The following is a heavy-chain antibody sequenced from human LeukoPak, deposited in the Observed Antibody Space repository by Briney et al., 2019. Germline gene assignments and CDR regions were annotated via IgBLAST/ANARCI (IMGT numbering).Heavy chain of an antibody. D-gene: IGHD3-22*01. V-gene: IGHV4-61*02. Sequence: SQTLSLTCTVSGGSISSGSYYWSWLRQPAGKGLEWIGRIYTSGSTNYNPSLKSRVTISVDTSKNQFSLKLSSVTAADTAVYYCAREAGGGNYYDSSGPHYRPDAFDIWGQGTMVTVSS. CDR1: GGSISSGSYY. J-gene: IGHJ3*02. CDR3: AREAGGGNYYDSSGPHYRPDAFDI. CDR2: IYTSGST.